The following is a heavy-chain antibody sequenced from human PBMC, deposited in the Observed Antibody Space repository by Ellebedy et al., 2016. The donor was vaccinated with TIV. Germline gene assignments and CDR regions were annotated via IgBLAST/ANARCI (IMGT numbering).Heavy chain of an antibody. Sequence: GESLKISCAASGFSLRTNWLSWVRQAPGKGLEWVASIKQAGSEKDYVDSVKGRFTISRDIANNSLYLQMNSLRAEDTAVYYCAREASSRWCMHPSTSXYWGQGTLVTVSS. V-gene: IGHV3-7*01. J-gene: IGHJ4*02. D-gene: IGHD6-13*01. CDR1: GFSLRTNW. CDR2: IKQAGSEK. CDR3: AREASSRWCMHPSTSXY.